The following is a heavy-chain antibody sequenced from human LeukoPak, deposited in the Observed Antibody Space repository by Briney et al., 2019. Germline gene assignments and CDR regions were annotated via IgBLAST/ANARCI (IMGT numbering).Heavy chain of an antibody. J-gene: IGHJ4*02. CDR2: ISGSGGST. V-gene: IGHV3-23*01. D-gene: IGHD3-10*01. CDR1: GFTFNTYG. CDR3: AKSGSGKVDY. Sequence: GGSLRLSCAASGFTFNTYGMSWVRQAPGKGLEWVSGISGSGGSTHYADSVKGRFTISRDNSKNTLYLQMNSLRAEDTAVYYCAKSGSGKVDYWGQGTLVTVSS.